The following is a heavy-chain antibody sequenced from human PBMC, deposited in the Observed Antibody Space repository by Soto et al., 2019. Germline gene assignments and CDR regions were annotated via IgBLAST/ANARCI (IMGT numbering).Heavy chain of an antibody. CDR1: GVSISGNY. J-gene: IGHJ4*02. CDR2: IYYSGNT. Sequence: SETLSLTCAASGVSISGNYWSWIRQPPGKGLEWIGYIYYSGNTNYNPSLTSRVTISVDTSKNPFSLKLSSVTAADTAVYYCARVVRDGYNIPFYFDYWGQGTLVTVSS. CDR3: ARVVRDGYNIPFYFDY. D-gene: IGHD5-12*01. V-gene: IGHV4-59*01.